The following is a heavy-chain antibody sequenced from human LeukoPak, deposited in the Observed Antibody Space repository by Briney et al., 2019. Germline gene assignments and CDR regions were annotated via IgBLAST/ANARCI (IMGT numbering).Heavy chain of an antibody. D-gene: IGHD3-3*02. Sequence: GGSLRLSCAASGFTFSAYVIPWVRQAPGKGLEWVASISSDGSKRYYAESVKGRFTISRDNSKNTVYLQMDSLRAEDTAIYYCARMGYSISDYYFYGMDVWGQGTTVTVSS. CDR3: ARMGYSISDYYFYGMDV. CDR1: GFTFSAYV. CDR2: ISSDGSKR. V-gene: IGHV3-30-3*01. J-gene: IGHJ6*02.